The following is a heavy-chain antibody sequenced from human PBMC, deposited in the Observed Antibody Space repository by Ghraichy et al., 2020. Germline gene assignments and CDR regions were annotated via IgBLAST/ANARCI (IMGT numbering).Heavy chain of an antibody. Sequence: GGSLRLSCAASGFTFSSYSKNWVRQAPGKGLERVSYSSSSSSTIYYADSVKGRFTISRDNAKNSLYLQMNSLRDEDTAVYYCARDTVQLWLYYYYGMDVWGQGTTVTVSS. V-gene: IGHV3-48*02. CDR1: GFTFSSYS. J-gene: IGHJ6*02. D-gene: IGHD5-18*01. CDR2: SSSSSSTI. CDR3: ARDTVQLWLYYYYGMDV.